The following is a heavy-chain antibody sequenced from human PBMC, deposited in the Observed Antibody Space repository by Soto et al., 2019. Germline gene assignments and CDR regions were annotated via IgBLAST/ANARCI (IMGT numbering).Heavy chain of an antibody. J-gene: IGHJ4*02. CDR3: VRDGLDYYDTERLYFDN. Sequence: EVQLVQSGGGLVRPGESLRLSCVVSGFPFSAFAVNWVRQGPGKGLHWVASISAGSTFTSLADSVRGRFTVSRDNARNSLYLQMNSLRAEDTATYYCVRDGLDYYDTERLYFDNWGQGTLVTVSS. CDR2: ISAGSTFT. D-gene: IGHD3-22*01. V-gene: IGHV3-21*01. CDR1: GFPFSAFA.